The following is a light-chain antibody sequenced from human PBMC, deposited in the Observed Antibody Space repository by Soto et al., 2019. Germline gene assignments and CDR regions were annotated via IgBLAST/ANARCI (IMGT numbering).Light chain of an antibody. CDR1: SSNIGSNY. J-gene: IGLJ2*01. Sequence: QPVLTHPPSASGTPGQRVTISCAGSSSNIGSNYVYCYQQLPGTAPKLLIYRNNQRPSGVPDRFSGSKSGTSASLAISGLRSEDEDDYSCAAWDDSMSVYVVFGGGTKLTVL. V-gene: IGLV1-47*01. CDR3: AAWDDSMSVYVV. CDR2: RNN.